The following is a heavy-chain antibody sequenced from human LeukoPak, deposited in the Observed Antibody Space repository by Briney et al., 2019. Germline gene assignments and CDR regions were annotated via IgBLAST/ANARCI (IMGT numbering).Heavy chain of an antibody. J-gene: IGHJ3*02. CDR3: ARERTTMIVVVHDAFDI. V-gene: IGHV3-30-3*01. Sequence: GGSLRLSCAASGFTFSSYAMHWVRQAPGKGLEWVAVISYDGSNKYYAGSVKGRFTISRDNSKNTLYLQMNSLRAEDTAVYYCARERTTMIVVVHDAFDIWGQGTMVTVSS. CDR2: ISYDGSNK. CDR1: GFTFSSYA. D-gene: IGHD3-22*01.